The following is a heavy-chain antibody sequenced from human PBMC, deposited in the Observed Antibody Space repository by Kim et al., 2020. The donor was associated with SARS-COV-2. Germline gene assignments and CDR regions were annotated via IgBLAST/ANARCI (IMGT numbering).Heavy chain of an antibody. V-gene: IGHV1-2*06. CDR2: IDPNDGGT. CDR1: GYTFFAYY. Sequence: ASVKVSCKASGYTFFAYYIHWVRQAPGQGPEWMGRIDPNDGGTNYPQRFQGKITMTRDTSTSIVYMELSSLRSDDTAMYFCARDPIRTAHWELDYWGQGTLVTVSS. CDR3: ARDPIRTAHWELDY. D-gene: IGHD2-8*02. J-gene: IGHJ4*02.